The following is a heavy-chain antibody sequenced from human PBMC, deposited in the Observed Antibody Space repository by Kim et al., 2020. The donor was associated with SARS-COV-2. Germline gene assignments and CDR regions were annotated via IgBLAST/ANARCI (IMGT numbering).Heavy chain of an antibody. Sequence: YIDSVKGRFTISRDNSKNTLYLLMNSLRAEDTAVYYCATGASSGRNWFDPWGQGTLVTVSS. J-gene: IGHJ5*02. V-gene: IGHV3-30*10. D-gene: IGHD6-19*01. CDR3: ATGASSGRNWFDP.